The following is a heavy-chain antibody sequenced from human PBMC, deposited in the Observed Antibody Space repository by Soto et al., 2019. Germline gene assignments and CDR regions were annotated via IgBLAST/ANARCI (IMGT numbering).Heavy chain of an antibody. CDR2: IWYDGSNK. J-gene: IGHJ3*02. D-gene: IGHD3-22*01. CDR1: GFTFSSYG. Sequence: PGGSLRLSCAASGFTFSSYGMHWVRQAPGKGLEWVAVIWYDGSNKYYADSVKGRFTISRDNSKNTLYLQMNSLRAEDTAVYYCARGRGYYYDSSGYYYPNAFDIWGQGTMVTVSS. V-gene: IGHV3-33*01. CDR3: ARGRGYYYDSSGYYYPNAFDI.